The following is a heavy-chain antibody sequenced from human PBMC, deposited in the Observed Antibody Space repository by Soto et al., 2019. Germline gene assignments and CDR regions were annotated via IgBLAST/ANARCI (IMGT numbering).Heavy chain of an antibody. J-gene: IGHJ6*02. CDR3: VKEGPLYNWNDYYYYGMDV. D-gene: IGHD1-20*01. V-gene: IGHV3-64D*06. Sequence: GGSLRLSCSASGFTFSSYAMHWVRQAPGKGLEYVSAISSNGGSTYYADSVKGRFTISGDNSKNTLYLQMSSLRAEDTAVYYCVKEGPLYNWNDYYYYGMDVWGQGTTVTVSS. CDR2: ISSNGGST. CDR1: GFTFSSYA.